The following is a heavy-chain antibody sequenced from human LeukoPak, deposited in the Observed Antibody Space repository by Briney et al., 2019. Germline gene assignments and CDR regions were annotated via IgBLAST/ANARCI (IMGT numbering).Heavy chain of an antibody. J-gene: IGHJ4*02. CDR2: ISSSSSYI. V-gene: IGHV3-21*01. CDR1: GFTFSSYS. D-gene: IGHD6-13*01. CDR3: AREHIAAAGDSSGYPDGFDY. Sequence: PGGSLRLSCAASGFTFSSYSMNWVRQAPGKGLEWVSSISSSSSYIYYADSVKGRFTISRDNAKNSLYLQMNSLRAEDTAVYYCAREHIAAAGDSSGYPDGFDYWGQGTLVTVSS.